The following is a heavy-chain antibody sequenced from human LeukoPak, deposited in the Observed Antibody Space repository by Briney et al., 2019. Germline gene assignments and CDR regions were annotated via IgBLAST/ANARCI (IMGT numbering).Heavy chain of an antibody. V-gene: IGHV4-39*01. CDR2: INYSGIT. CDR1: GFTFSSYA. Sequence: GSLRLSCAASGFTFSSYAMNWVRQSPGKGLEWIASINYSGITYYNPSLESRVTISVDTSTSQFSLKLSSVTAADTAVYYCARRPRAYMDVWGRGTTVSVS. CDR3: ARRPRAYMDV. J-gene: IGHJ6*03.